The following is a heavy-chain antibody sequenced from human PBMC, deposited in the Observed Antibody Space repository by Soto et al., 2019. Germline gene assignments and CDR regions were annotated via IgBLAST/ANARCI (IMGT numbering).Heavy chain of an antibody. CDR2: IYYSGST. J-gene: IGHJ6*02. D-gene: IGHD2-15*01. Sequence: KPSETLSLTCTVSGGSISSYYWSWIRQPPGKGLEWIGYIYYSGSTNYNPSLKSRVTISVDTSKNQFSLKLSSVTAADTAVYYCARDRSPIDDYGMDVWGQGTTVTVSS. CDR1: GGSISSYY. V-gene: IGHV4-59*01. CDR3: ARDRSPIDDYGMDV.